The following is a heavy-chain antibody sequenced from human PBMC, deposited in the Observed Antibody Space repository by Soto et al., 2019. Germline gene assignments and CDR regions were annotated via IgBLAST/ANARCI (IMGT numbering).Heavy chain of an antibody. J-gene: IGHJ6*02. CDR3: AREGYCISTSCRNYDYSGMDV. Sequence: QVQLVQSGAEVKKPGASVKVSCKASGYTFTSYGISWVRQAPGQGLEWMGWISAYNGNTNYAQKLQGRVTMTTDTYKRTASMELRSLRSDDTAVYYCAREGYCISTSCRNYDYSGMDVWGQGTTVTVSS. CDR1: GYTFTSYG. V-gene: IGHV1-18*01. CDR2: ISAYNGNT. D-gene: IGHD2-2*01.